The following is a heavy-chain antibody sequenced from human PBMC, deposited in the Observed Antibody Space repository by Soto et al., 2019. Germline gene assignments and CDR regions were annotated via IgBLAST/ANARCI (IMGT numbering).Heavy chain of an antibody. CDR2: ISWNSGSI. D-gene: IGHD2-2*01. V-gene: IGHV3-9*01. Sequence: GGSLRLSCAASGFTFDDYAMHWVRQAPGKGLEWVSGISWNSGSIGYADSVKGRFTISRDNAKNSLYLQMNSLRAEDTALYYCAKEKHCSSTSCFNSNYHYGMDVWGQGTTVPVSS. CDR3: AKEKHCSSTSCFNSNYHYGMDV. CDR1: GFTFDDYA. J-gene: IGHJ6*02.